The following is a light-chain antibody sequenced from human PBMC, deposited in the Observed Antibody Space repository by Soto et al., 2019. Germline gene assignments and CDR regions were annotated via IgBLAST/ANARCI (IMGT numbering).Light chain of an antibody. CDR1: TSDVGGYNY. CDR2: QVS. J-gene: IGLJ1*01. CDR3: CSYTNSDTLV. Sequence: QPALTQPASVSGSPGQSITISCTGSTSDVGGYNYVSWYQQEPDKAPKLMIYQVSNRPSGISNRFSGSKSGNTAALTISGLQAEDEADYYCCSYTNSDTLVFGTGTKV. V-gene: IGLV2-14*01.